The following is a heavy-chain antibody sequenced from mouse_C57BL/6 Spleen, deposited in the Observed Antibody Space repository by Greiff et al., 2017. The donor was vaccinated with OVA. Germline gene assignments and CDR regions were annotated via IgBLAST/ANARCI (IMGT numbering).Heavy chain of an antibody. CDR1: GYSITSGYY. V-gene: IGHV3-6*01. Sequence: DVKLVESGPGLVKPSQSLSLTCSVTGYSITSGYYWNWIRQFPGNKLEWMGYISYDGSNNYNPSLKNRISITRDTSKNQFFLKLNSVTTEDTATYYCASYYGSSYDWYFDVWGTGTTVTVSS. D-gene: IGHD1-1*01. CDR2: ISYDGSN. CDR3: ASYYGSSYDWYFDV. J-gene: IGHJ1*03.